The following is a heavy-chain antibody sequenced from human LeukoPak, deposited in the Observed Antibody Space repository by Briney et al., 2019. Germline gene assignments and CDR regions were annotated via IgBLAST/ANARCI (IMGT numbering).Heavy chain of an antibody. CDR2: ISGSGGST. J-gene: IGHJ4*02. D-gene: IGHD5-24*01. CDR1: GFTFSSYA. Sequence: GGSLRLSCAASGFTFSSYAMSWVRQAPGKGLEWVSTISGSGGSTYYADSVKGRFTISRDKSKNTVYLQMNSLRAEDTAVYYCAKERGYGYKDIAYWGQGTLVTVSS. V-gene: IGHV3-23*01. CDR3: AKERGYGYKDIAY.